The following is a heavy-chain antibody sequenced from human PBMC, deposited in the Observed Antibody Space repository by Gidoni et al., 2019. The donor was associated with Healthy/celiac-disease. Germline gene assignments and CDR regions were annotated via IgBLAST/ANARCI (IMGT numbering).Heavy chain of an antibody. Sequence: RFTISRDDSKNTLYLQMNSLKTEDTAVYYCTTDPYDYVCAADYWGQGTLVTVSS. CDR3: TTDPYDYVCAADY. J-gene: IGHJ4*02. D-gene: IGHD3-16*01. V-gene: IGHV3-15*01.